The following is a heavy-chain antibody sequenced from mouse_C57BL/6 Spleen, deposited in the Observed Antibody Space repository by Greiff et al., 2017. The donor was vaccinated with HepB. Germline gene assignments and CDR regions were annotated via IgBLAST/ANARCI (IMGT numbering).Heavy chain of an antibody. J-gene: IGHJ3*01. Sequence: EVKLMGPGGGLVKPGGSLKLSCAASGLTFSDYGMHWVRQAPEKGLGWVAYISSGSSTIYYADTVKGRFTISRDNAKNTLFLQMTSLRSEDTAMYYCARGRDDYAWFAYWGQGTLVTVSA. CDR1: GLTFSDYG. CDR2: ISSGSSTI. CDR3: ARGRDDYAWFAY. D-gene: IGHD2-4*01. V-gene: IGHV5-17*01.